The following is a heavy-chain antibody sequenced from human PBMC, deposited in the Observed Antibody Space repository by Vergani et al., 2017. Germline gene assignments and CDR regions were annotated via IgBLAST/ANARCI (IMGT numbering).Heavy chain of an antibody. CDR1: GFTVSSNY. V-gene: IGHV3-66*02. CDR3: ARVTPPTTPGAEYYYGMDV. J-gene: IGHJ6*02. Sequence: EVQLVESGGGLVQPGGSLRLSCAASGFTVSSNYMSWVRQAPGKGLEWVSVIYSGGSTYYADSVKGRFTISRDNSKNTLYLQMNSLRAEDTAVYYCARVTPPTTPGAEYYYGMDVWGQGTTVTVSS. D-gene: IGHD1-1*01. CDR2: IYSGGST.